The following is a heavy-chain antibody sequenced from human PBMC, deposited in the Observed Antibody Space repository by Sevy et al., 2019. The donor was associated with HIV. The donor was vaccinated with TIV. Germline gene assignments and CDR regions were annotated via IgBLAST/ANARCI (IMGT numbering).Heavy chain of an antibody. CDR1: GFPFSNFA. CDR3: AKRSVQSGLSGGGANYGMDV. V-gene: IGHV3-23*01. Sequence: GGSLRLSCAASGFPFSNFAMSWVRQAPGKGLEWVSTLIGGGSRTYYADSVTGRFIISRDNSRNTRYLQMNSLRAADTAIYYCAKRSVQSGLSGGGANYGMDVCGRGTTVTVSS. D-gene: IGHD2-8*02. J-gene: IGHJ6*02. CDR2: LIGGGSRT.